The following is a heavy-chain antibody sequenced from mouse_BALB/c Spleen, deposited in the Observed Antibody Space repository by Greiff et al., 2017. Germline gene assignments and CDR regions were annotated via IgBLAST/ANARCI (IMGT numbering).Heavy chain of an antibody. Sequence: EVKLMESGGGLVQPKGSLKLSCAASGFTFNTYAMNWVHQAPGKGLEWVARIRSKSNNYATYYADSVKDRFTISRDDSQSMLYLQMNNLKTEDTAMYYCVRPIYYGNPYAMDYWGQGTSVTVSS. CDR2: IRSKSNNYAT. J-gene: IGHJ4*01. CDR1: GFTFNTYA. V-gene: IGHV10-1*02. D-gene: IGHD2-1*01. CDR3: VRPIYYGNPYAMDY.